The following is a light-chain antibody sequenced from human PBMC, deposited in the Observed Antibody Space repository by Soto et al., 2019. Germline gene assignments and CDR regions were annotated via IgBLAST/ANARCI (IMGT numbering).Light chain of an antibody. J-gene: IGKJ2*01. Sequence: VLTQSPGTLSLSPGERATLSCRASQSVSSSLAWYQKKPGQAPRLLIYGASSRATGIPDRFSGSGSGTDFTLTISRLEPEDFAVYYCQQYSSSPLMYNFGLGTKLEIK. CDR3: QQYSSSPLMYN. V-gene: IGKV3-20*01. CDR1: QSVSSS. CDR2: GAS.